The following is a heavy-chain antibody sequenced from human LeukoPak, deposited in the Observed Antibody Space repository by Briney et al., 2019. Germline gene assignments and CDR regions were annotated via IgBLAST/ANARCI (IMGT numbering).Heavy chain of an antibody. V-gene: IGHV1-18*01. J-gene: IGHJ4*02. CDR1: GYTFTSYG. CDR2: ISAYNGNT. CDR3: ARDHNDGDYSDY. D-gene: IGHD1-1*01. Sequence: ASVKVSCKASGYTFTSYGISWVRQAPGQGLEWMGWISAYNGNTNYAQKLQGRVTMPTDTSTSTAYMELRSLRSDDTAVYYCARDHNDGDYSDYWGQGTLVTVSS.